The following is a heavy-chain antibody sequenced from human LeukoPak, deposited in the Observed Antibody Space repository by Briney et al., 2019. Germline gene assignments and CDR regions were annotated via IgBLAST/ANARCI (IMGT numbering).Heavy chain of an antibody. CDR3: ARHSTYYYDSSGSSRRSNWFDP. D-gene: IGHD3-22*01. CDR2: ISSSSSTI. Sequence: GGSLRLSCAASGFTFSSYSMNWVRQAPGKGLEWVSYISSSSSTIYYADSVKGRFTISRDNAKNSLYLQMNSLRAEDTAVYYCARHSTYYYDSSGSSRRSNWFDPWGQGTLVTVSS. V-gene: IGHV3-48*01. J-gene: IGHJ5*02. CDR1: GFTFSSYS.